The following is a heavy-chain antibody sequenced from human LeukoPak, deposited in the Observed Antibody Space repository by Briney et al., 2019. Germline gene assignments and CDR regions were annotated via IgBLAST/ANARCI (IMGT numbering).Heavy chain of an antibody. Sequence: PSETLSLTCAVYGGSFSGYYWSWIRQPPGKGLEWIGEINHSGSTNYNPSLKSRVTISVDTSKNQFSLKLSSVTAADTAVYYCATGRPTFHYDSSGYYFDNWGQGTLVTVSS. J-gene: IGHJ4*02. CDR2: INHSGST. CDR3: ATGRPTFHYDSSGYYFDN. D-gene: IGHD3-22*01. CDR1: GGSFSGYY. V-gene: IGHV4-34*01.